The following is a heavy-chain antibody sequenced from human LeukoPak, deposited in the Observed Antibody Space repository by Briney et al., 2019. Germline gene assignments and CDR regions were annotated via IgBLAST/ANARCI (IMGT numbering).Heavy chain of an antibody. J-gene: IGHJ4*02. CDR2: ISYDGTNK. D-gene: IGHD3-10*01. CDR3: AKEGSLRDFDY. CDR1: GFTFSSYG. V-gene: IGHV3-30*18. Sequence: KTGGSLRLSCAASGFTFSSYGMHWVRQAPGKGLEWVAVISYDGTNKHYADSVKGRFTISRDNSKNTLYLQMNSLRAEDTAVYYCAKEGSLRDFDYWGQGTLVTVSS.